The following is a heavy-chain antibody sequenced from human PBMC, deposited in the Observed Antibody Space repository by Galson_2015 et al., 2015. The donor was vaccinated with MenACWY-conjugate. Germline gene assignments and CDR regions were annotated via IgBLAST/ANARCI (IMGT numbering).Heavy chain of an antibody. CDR1: GYSFTNYW. CDR3: ARHPPGGRGMDV. Sequence: QSGAEVKKPGESLTISCTGSGYSFTNYWIGWVRQMPGRGLEWMGLTDPHNSNTRYSPSFQGQVTISADESISTAFLQWSSLRASDTAMYYCARHPPGGRGMDVWGRGTTVTVSS. V-gene: IGHV5-51*01. D-gene: IGHD1-26*01. CDR2: TDPHNSNT. J-gene: IGHJ6*02.